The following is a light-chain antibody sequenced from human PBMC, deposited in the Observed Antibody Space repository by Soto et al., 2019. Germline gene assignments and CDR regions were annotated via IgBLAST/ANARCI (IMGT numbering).Light chain of an antibody. J-gene: IGKJ1*01. Sequence: DIQMTHSPSTLSASVGDRVTITCRASQSISSWLAWYQQKPGKAPKLLIYKASSLESGVPSRFSGSGFGTEFTLTISSLQPDDFATYYCQQYNSYSRTFGQGIKVDIX. CDR1: QSISSW. CDR2: KAS. V-gene: IGKV1-5*03. CDR3: QQYNSYSRT.